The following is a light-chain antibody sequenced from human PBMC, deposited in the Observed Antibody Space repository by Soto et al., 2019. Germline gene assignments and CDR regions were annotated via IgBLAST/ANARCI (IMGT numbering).Light chain of an antibody. Sequence: EIVLPQSPGTLSLSLGESPTLFGRASQRVSSSHLAWCRQNPGQAPSLLIYDASNRATDIPARFSGSGSGTDFTLTISSLEPEEFVVYYCQQRSYWPLTFGQGTKVDIK. CDR2: DAS. J-gene: IGKJ1*01. CDR1: QRVSSSH. V-gene: IGKV3-11*01. CDR3: QQRSYWPLT.